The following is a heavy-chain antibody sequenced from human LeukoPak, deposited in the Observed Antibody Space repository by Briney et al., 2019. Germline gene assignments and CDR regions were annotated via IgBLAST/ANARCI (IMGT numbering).Heavy chain of an antibody. Sequence: PGGSLRLSCAASGFTFSSYSMNWVRQAPGKGLEWVSYISSSSSTIYYADSVKGRFTISRDNAKNSVYLQMNNLRAEDTAVYYCARGGQSTIFGVIMNNWGQGTLVTVSS. V-gene: IGHV3-48*01. CDR1: GFTFSSYS. CDR3: ARGGQSTIFGVIMNN. D-gene: IGHD3-3*01. J-gene: IGHJ4*02. CDR2: ISSSSSTI.